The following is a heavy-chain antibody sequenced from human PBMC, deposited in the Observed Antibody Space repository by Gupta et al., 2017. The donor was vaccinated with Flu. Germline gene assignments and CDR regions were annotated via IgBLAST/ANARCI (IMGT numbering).Heavy chain of an antibody. CDR2: INPSGGST. CDR1: YIYGGYY. CDR3: ARDYNSGWYVASY. V-gene: IGHV1-46*01. J-gene: IGHJ4*02. Sequence: YIYGGYYIHWVRQAPGHGLEWMGMINPSGGSTTYAQKFQGRVTMTRDTSTSTVYMELSSLRSEDTAVYYCARDYNSGWYVASYWGQGTLVTVSS. D-gene: IGHD6-19*01.